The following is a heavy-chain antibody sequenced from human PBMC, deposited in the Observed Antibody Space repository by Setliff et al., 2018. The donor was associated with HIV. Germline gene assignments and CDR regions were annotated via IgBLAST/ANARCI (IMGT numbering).Heavy chain of an antibody. J-gene: IGHJ4*02. Sequence: GSGPTLVNPTQTLTLTCTVSGFSIGTLGMCVGWIRQPPGKALEWLARIDWDDDKYYSTSLRTRLTVSKDNSKNQVVLTMTNMGPLDTGTYYCARIRSSTIALAGPDFLDYWGQGTLVTVPQ. D-gene: IGHD6-13*01. CDR1: GFSIGTLGMC. CDR3: ARIRSSTIALAGPDFLDY. V-gene: IGHV2-70*11. CDR2: IDWDDDK.